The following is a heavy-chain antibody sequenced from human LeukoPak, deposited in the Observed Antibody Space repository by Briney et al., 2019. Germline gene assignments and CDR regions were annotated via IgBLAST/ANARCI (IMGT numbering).Heavy chain of an antibody. D-gene: IGHD2-15*01. J-gene: IGHJ5*02. V-gene: IGHV3-23*01. Sequence: GSLRLSCAASGFSFTDYAMIWVRQIPGKGLESVSSISASGSETYYADSVKGRFTISRDNSRNTVYPQMNSLRAEDTAVYYCAKHHGRLTNWFDPWGQGTLVTVSS. CDR1: GFSFTDYA. CDR3: AKHHGRLTNWFDP. CDR2: ISASGSET.